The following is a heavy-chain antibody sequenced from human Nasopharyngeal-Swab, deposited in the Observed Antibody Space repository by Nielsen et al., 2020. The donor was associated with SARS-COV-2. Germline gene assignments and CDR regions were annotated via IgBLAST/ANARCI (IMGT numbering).Heavy chain of an antibody. V-gene: IGHV3-11*05. Sequence: GESLKISCAASGFTFSDYYMSWIRQAPGKGLEWVSYISSSSSYTNYADSVKGRFTISRDNAKNSLYLQMNSLRADDTAVYHCARGSIRGIIISDFDYWGQGTLVTVSS. D-gene: IGHD3-10*01. CDR1: GFTFSDYY. J-gene: IGHJ4*02. CDR2: ISSSSSYT. CDR3: ARGSIRGIIISDFDY.